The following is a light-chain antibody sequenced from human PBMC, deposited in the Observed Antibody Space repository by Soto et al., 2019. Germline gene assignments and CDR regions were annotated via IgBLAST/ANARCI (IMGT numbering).Light chain of an antibody. CDR2: GAS. V-gene: IGKV3-15*01. CDR1: ESVSRN. J-gene: IGKJ2*01. Sequence: ETVMTQSPATLSVSPGEGATLSCRASESVSRNLAWYQQKPGQAPRLLIHGASTRAAGIPARFSGSGSGTEFTLTISRLQSEDFAVYYCHQYNNWPYTFGQGTKLEIK. CDR3: HQYNNWPYT.